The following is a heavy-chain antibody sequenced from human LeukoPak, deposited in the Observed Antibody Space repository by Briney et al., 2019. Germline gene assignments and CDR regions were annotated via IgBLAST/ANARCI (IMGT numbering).Heavy chain of an antibody. CDR1: GYTFTDYY. CDR3: VRDDDSNCYDP. CDR2: INPKSGGT. Sequence: ASVRVSCKASGYTFTDYYIHWVRQAPGQGLEWMGEINPKSGGTDYAQSFQGRVTMTRDTSISTVYMELKGLKSDDTAMYYCVRDDDSNCYDPWGQGTPVTVSS. D-gene: IGHD2-21*01. V-gene: IGHV1-2*02. J-gene: IGHJ5*02.